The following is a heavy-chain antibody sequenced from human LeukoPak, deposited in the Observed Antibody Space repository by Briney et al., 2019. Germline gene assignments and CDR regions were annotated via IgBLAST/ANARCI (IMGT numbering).Heavy chain of an antibody. CDR3: ARASGSYDY. Sequence: GGSLRLSCAASGFTFSIYGMHWVRQSPGKGLEWVAVIWNDGSNKYYADSVKGRFTISRDNSKNTLFLQMNSLRAEDTAVYYCARASGSYDYWGQGNLVTVSS. J-gene: IGHJ4*02. CDR1: GFTFSIYG. CDR2: IWNDGSNK. D-gene: IGHD1-26*01. V-gene: IGHV3-33*01.